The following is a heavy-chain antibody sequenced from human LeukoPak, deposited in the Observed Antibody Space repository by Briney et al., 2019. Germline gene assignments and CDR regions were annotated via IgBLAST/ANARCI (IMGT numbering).Heavy chain of an antibody. Sequence: SETLSLTCAVYGGSFSGYYWSWIRQPPGKGLEWIGYIYYSGSTNYNPSLKSRVTISVDTSKNQFSLKLSSVTAADTAVYYCASGSSWYFDYWGQGTLVTVSS. CDR3: ASGSSWYFDY. CDR2: IYYSGST. CDR1: GGSFSGYY. V-gene: IGHV4-59*08. D-gene: IGHD6-13*01. J-gene: IGHJ4*02.